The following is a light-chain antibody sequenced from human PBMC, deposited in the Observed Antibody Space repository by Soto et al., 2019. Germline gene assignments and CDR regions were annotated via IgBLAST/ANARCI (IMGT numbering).Light chain of an antibody. CDR2: GNS. CDR1: SSNIGAGYD. V-gene: IGLV1-40*01. CDR3: QSYDSSLSGYVV. J-gene: IGLJ2*01. Sequence: QSVLTQPPSVSGAPGQRVTISCTGSSSNIGAGYDVHWYQQLPGTAPKLLIYGNSNRPSGVPDRFSGSKSGTSASLAITGLQAEDEADYYCQSYDSSLSGYVVFGGGTKVHRP.